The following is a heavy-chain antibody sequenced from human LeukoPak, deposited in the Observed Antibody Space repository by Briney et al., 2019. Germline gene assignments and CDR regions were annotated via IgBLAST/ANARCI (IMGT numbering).Heavy chain of an antibody. D-gene: IGHD2-21*01. J-gene: IGHJ4*02. CDR1: GFTFSSYG. CDR2: ISYDGSNK. Sequence: PGRSLRLSCAASGFTFSSYGMHWVRQAPGKGLEGVAVISYDGSNKYYAASVKGRFTASRDNSQNSLFLHMNNLRAEDTAVYYCARDGGSGVEFAYWGQGTLVTVSS. V-gene: IGHV3-30*03. CDR3: ARDGGSGVEFAY.